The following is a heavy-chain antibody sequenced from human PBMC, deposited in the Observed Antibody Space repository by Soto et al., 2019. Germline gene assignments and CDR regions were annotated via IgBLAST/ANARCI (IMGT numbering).Heavy chain of an antibody. Sequence: SETLSLTCTVSGGSISSGGYYWSWIRQHPGKGLEWIGYIYYSGSTYYNPSLKSRVTISVDTSKNQFSPKLSSVTAADTAVYYCARDLNNPDRGYYDSSGSELQAFDIWGQGTMVT. V-gene: IGHV4-31*03. J-gene: IGHJ3*02. D-gene: IGHD3-22*01. CDR3: ARDLNNPDRGYYDSSGSELQAFDI. CDR1: GGSISSGGYY. CDR2: IYYSGST.